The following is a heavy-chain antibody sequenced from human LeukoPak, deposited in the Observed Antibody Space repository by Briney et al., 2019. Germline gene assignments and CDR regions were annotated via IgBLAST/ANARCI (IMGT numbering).Heavy chain of an antibody. D-gene: IGHD6-13*01. J-gene: IGHJ3*02. CDR2: IRYDGSNK. Sequence: GGSLRLSCAASGFIFSSYGMHWVRQAPGKGLEWVAFIRYDGSNKYYADSVKGRFTISRDNSKNTLYLQMNSLRAEDTAVYYCAKLRIAAAGTVDAFDIWGQGTMVTVSS. CDR1: GFIFSSYG. CDR3: AKLRIAAAGTVDAFDI. V-gene: IGHV3-30*02.